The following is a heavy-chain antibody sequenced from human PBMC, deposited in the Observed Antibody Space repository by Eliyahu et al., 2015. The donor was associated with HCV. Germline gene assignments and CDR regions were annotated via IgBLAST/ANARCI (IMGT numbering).Heavy chain of an antibody. CDR3: ASGGGGIAVAGTGGWFDP. D-gene: IGHD6-19*01. V-gene: IGHV4-59*01. Sequence: QVQLQESGPGLVKPSETLSLTCTVSGGSITTYYWSWXRQPPGKGLGWIGYIHXSGSTNYNPSLKSRVTISVDTSKNQFSLNLTSVTAADTAVYYCASGGGGIAVAGTGGWFDPWGQGTLVTVSS. CDR2: IHXSGST. J-gene: IGHJ5*02. CDR1: GGSITTYY.